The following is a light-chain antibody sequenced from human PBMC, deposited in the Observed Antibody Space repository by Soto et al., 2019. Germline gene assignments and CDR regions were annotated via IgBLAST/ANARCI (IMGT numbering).Light chain of an antibody. CDR1: NIGAYS. J-gene: IGLJ1*01. Sequence: SYELTQPPSVSVAPGQTARITCGGNNIGAYSVYWYQQKPGQAPVLVVYDDTNRPSGIPGRFSGSNSGNTATLTISSVEAGDEAAYYCQVWDSDSDPSYVFGGGTMLTVL. V-gene: IGLV3-21*02. CDR3: QVWDSDSDPSYV. CDR2: DDT.